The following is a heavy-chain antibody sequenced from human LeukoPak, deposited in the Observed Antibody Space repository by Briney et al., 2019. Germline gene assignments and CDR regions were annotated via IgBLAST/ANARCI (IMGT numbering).Heavy chain of an antibody. CDR1: GYTFTSYD. J-gene: IGHJ3*02. CDR3: ARSGYQLLLHAFDI. CDR2: MNPNSGNT. V-gene: IGHV1-8*01. D-gene: IGHD2-2*01. Sequence: GASVKVSCKASGYTFTSYDINWVRQATGQGLEWMGWMNPNSGNTGYAQNFQGRVTTTRDTSTSTVNMELRGLRSDDTAVYYCARSGYQLLLHAFDIWGQGTMVTVSS.